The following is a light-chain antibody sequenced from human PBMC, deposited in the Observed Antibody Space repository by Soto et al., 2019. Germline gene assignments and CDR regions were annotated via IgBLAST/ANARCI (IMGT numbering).Light chain of an antibody. Sequence: QLTQSPSSLSASVGDRVKITCRASQAGSSNVAWYQQKPGKAPELLIYASSTLQSGVPSRFSGSGSGPDFILTISNLRPEDSATYLCQQVNNYLLTFGGGTKVQIK. CDR3: QQVNNYLLT. CDR2: ASS. J-gene: IGKJ4*01. CDR1: QAGSSN. V-gene: IGKV1-9*01.